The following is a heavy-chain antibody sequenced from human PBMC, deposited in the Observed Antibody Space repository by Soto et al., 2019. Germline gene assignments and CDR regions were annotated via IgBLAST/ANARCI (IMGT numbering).Heavy chain of an antibody. D-gene: IGHD2-15*01. CDR2: ISGSGGST. J-gene: IGHJ4*02. CDR3: AKDVFYIVVVVADLFSF. CDR1: GFTFSSYA. Sequence: GGSLRLSCAASGFTFSSYAMSWVRQAPGKGLEWVSAISGSGGSTYYADSVKGRFTISRDNSKNTLYLQMNSLRAEDTAVYYCAKDVFYIVVVVADLFSFWGPGTLVIVSS. V-gene: IGHV3-23*01.